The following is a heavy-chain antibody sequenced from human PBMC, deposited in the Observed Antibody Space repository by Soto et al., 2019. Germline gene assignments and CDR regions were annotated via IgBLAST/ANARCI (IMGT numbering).Heavy chain of an antibody. J-gene: IGHJ4*02. CDR3: AMYGYGSGSYYIDY. CDR1: GFTFSSYG. V-gene: IGHV3-33*01. D-gene: IGHD3-10*01. Sequence: QVQLVESGGGVVQPGRSLRLSCAASGFTFSSYGMHWVRQAPGKGLEGVAVIWYDGRNKYYADSVKGRFTIARDNSKKTLYMQMNSLRAEDTAVYYCAMYGYGSGSYYIDYWGQGTLVTVSS. CDR2: IWYDGRNK.